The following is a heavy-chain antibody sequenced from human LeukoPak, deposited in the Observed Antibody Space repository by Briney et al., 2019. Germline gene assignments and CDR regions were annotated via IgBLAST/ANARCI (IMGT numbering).Heavy chain of an antibody. J-gene: IGHJ4*02. CDR2: INHSGST. CDR3: ARASKGEQDGLIGGFDY. V-gene: IGHV4-34*01. Sequence: PSETLSLTCAVYGGSFSGYYWSWIRQPPGKGLEWIGEINHSGSTNYNPSLKSRVTISVDTSKNQFSLKLSSVTAAATAVYYCARASKGEQDGLIGGFDYWGQGTLVTVSS. D-gene: IGHD3-16*01. CDR1: GGSFSGYY.